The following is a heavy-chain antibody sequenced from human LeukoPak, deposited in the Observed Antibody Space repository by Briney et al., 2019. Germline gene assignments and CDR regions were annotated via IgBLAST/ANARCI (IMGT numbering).Heavy chain of an antibody. CDR1: GFTFSSYW. Sequence: GGSLRLSCAASGFTFSSYWMNWVRQAPGKRLEWVANINQDGSEKYYVDSVKGRFTISRDNAKNSLYLQMNSLRAEDTAVYYCATPGGDSSGYYVFPLGYWGQGTLVTVSS. D-gene: IGHD3-22*01. CDR2: INQDGSEK. CDR3: ATPGGDSSGYYVFPLGY. J-gene: IGHJ4*02. V-gene: IGHV3-7*03.